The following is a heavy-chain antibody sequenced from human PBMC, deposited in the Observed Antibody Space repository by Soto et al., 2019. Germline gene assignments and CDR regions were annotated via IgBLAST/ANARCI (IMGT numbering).Heavy chain of an antibody. J-gene: IGHJ4*02. CDR3: VHRRPGLYFDY. V-gene: IGHV2-5*02. CDR2: IYWDDDK. CDR1: GLSLSTSGVG. Sequence: QITLKESGPTLVKPTQTLTLTCTLSGLSLSTSGVGVGWIRQPPGKALEWLALIYWDDDKRYSPSLESRLIITKDTSKNQVVLTMTNMDPVDSATYYCVHRRPGLYFDYWGQGTLVTVSS.